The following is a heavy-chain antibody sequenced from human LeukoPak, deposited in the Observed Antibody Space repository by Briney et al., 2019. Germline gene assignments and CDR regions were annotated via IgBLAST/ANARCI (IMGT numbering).Heavy chain of an antibody. CDR3: AKPRGYTYGTDY. Sequence: TGGSLRLSCAASGFTFSSYAMNWVRQAPGKGLEWVSGISGSGGSTYYADSVKGRFTISRDNSKNTLYLQMNSLRAEDTAVCYCAKPRGYTYGTDYWGQGTLVTVSS. CDR1: GFTFSSYA. D-gene: IGHD5-18*01. V-gene: IGHV3-23*01. CDR2: ISGSGGST. J-gene: IGHJ4*02.